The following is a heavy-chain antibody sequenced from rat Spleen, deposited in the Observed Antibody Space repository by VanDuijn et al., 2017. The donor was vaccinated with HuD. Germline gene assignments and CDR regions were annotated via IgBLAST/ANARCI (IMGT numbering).Heavy chain of an antibody. CDR1: GYSITSNY. V-gene: IGHV3-1*01. CDR2: ISYSGST. D-gene: IGHD1-11*01. Sequence: EVQLQESGPGLVKPSQSLSLTCSVTGYSITSNYWGWIRKFPGNKMEWMGYISYSGSTSYNPSLKSRISITKDTSKNQFFLQLNSVTTEDTATYYCARSNYGGYSGGYYFDYWGQGVMVTVSS. CDR3: ARSNYGGYSGGYYFDY. J-gene: IGHJ2*01.